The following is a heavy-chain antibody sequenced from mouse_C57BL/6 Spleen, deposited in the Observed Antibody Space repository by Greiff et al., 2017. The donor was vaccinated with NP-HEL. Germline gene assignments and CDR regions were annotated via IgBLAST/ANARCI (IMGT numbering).Heavy chain of an antibody. D-gene: IGHD1-1*01. Sequence: VKLMESGAELVRPGASVTLSCKASGYTFTDYEMHWVKQTPVHGLEWIGAIDPETGGTAYNQKFKGKAILTADKSSSTAYMELRSLTSEDSAVYYCTRLTTDYWGQGTTLTVSS. CDR2: IDPETGGT. CDR1: GYTFTDYE. J-gene: IGHJ2*01. V-gene: IGHV1-15*01. CDR3: TRLTTDY.